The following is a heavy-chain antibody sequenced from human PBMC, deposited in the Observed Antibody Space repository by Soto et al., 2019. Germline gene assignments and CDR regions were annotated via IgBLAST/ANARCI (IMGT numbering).Heavy chain of an antibody. Sequence: PGRSLRLSCAASGITSSAYWNHWDRQTPGQGQEWAANIKHDGSEKYYVDSVKGRFTISRDNAKISLFLEMNSLRAEDTAVFYCAIITRGFSMDVWGGGSTVTVSS. CDR1: GITSSAYW. V-gene: IGHV3-7*01. D-gene: IGHD1-20*01. CDR2: IKHDGSEK. J-gene: IGHJ6*02. CDR3: AIITRGFSMDV.